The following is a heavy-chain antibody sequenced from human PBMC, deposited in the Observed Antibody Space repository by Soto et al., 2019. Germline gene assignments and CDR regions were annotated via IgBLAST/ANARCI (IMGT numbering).Heavy chain of an antibody. V-gene: IGHV3-48*02. CDR3: VRDPDGLTDLGY. Sequence: GGSLILSCAASGFTFSSYSINWLRQAPGKGLEWVSYISSSSSSTYYADSVKGRFTISRDNAKNSLFLQMSSPRDEDTAVYLCVRDPDGLTDLGYWGQGTQVTVCS. D-gene: IGHD2-2*03. J-gene: IGHJ4*02. CDR1: GFTFSSYS. CDR2: ISSSSSST.